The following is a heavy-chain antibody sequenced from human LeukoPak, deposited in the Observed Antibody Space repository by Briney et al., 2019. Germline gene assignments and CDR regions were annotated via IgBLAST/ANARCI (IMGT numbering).Heavy chain of an antibody. CDR1: GGPISSYY. V-gene: IGHV4-59*01. CDR3: ARGVRGANDY. Sequence: PSETLSLTCTVSGGPISSYYWSWIRQPPGKGLEWIGYIYYSGSTNYNPSLKSRVTISVDTSKNQFSLKLSSVTAADTAVYYCARGVRGANDYWGQGTLVTVSS. J-gene: IGHJ4*02. CDR2: IYYSGST. D-gene: IGHD3-10*01.